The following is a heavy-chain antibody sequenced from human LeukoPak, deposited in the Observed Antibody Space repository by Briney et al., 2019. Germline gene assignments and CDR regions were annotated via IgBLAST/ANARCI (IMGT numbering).Heavy chain of an antibody. Sequence: PGGSLRLSCAASGFSFSNYDIHWVRQAPGKGLEWVAVISYDGSNQYYVDSVKGRFTISRDNSKNTLYLQMNSLRAEDTAVYYCARAGPDYGDYVGWYIHYYGMDVWGQGTTVTVSS. CDR2: ISYDGSNQ. CDR3: ARAGPDYGDYVGWYIHYYGMDV. V-gene: IGHV3-33*01. D-gene: IGHD4-17*01. J-gene: IGHJ6*02. CDR1: GFSFSNYD.